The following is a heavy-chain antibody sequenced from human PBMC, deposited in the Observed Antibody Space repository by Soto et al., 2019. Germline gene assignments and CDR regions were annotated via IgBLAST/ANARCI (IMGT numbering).Heavy chain of an antibody. Sequence: PSETLSLTCAISGGSISSTNWWGLFRQPPGKGLEWIGEIFHDGSTYYNPSLKSRLTISVDTSKNQFSLKLSSVTAADTAMYYCARHNYYSNHYYYGMDVWGQGTTVTVSS. D-gene: IGHD3-10*01. V-gene: IGHV4-4*02. CDR1: GGSISSTNW. J-gene: IGHJ6*02. CDR3: ARHNYYSNHYYYGMDV. CDR2: IFHDGST.